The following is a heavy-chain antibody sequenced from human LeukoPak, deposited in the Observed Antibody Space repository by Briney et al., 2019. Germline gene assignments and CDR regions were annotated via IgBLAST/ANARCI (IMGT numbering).Heavy chain of an antibody. V-gene: IGHV3-48*03. CDR2: ISSSGSTI. Sequence: PGGSLRLSCAASGFTFSSYEMNWVRQAPGKGLEWVSYISSSGSTIYYADSVKGRFTISRDNAKNSLYLQMNSLRAEDTALYYCARDQVSGYSYGQKVYYYYYMDVWGKGTTVTVSS. J-gene: IGHJ6*03. D-gene: IGHD5-18*01. CDR1: GFTFSSYE. CDR3: ARDQVSGYSYGQKVYYYYYMDV.